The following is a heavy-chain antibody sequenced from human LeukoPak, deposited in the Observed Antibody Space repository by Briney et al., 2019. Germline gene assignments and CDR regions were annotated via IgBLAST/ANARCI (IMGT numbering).Heavy chain of an antibody. CDR1: GFKFDDYD. V-gene: IGHV3-20*04. J-gene: IGHJ5*02. Sequence: GGSLRLSCTASGFKFDDYDMSWVRQVPGKGQERVSGITWNGDKTGYADSVRGRFAISRDNTKKSLYLQMSSLRAEDTALYYCARDPFCSSGTGCYFEDWFDPWGPGTLVTVSS. CDR3: ARDPFCSSGTGCYFEDWFDP. CDR2: ITWNGDKT. D-gene: IGHD2-15*01.